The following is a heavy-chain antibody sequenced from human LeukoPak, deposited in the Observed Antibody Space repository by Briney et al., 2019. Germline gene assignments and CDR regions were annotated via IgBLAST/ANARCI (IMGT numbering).Heavy chain of an antibody. CDR3: ARIGRRGYSAYDYEIRFDY. CDR1: GFTFSSFP. CDR2: ISGSGATT. Sequence: GGSLRLSCAASGFTFSSFPMSWVRQAPGKGLEWVSSISGSGATTYYADSVKGRFTISRDNSKNTLFLQMNSLRAEDTAVYFCARIGRRGYSAYDYEIRFDYWGQGSLVTVSS. V-gene: IGHV3-23*01. D-gene: IGHD5-12*01. J-gene: IGHJ4*02.